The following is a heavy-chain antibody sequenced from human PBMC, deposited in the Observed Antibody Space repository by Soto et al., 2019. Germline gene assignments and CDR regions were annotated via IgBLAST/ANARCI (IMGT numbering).Heavy chain of an antibody. D-gene: IGHD2-8*01. CDR1: GFTFSTCA. CDR3: AIDTYCANGVCYKFDY. V-gene: IGHV3-23*01. Sequence: PGGSLRLSCAASGFTFSTCAITWVRQSPGKGLEWVSGTSGSGVNTYYADSVKGRFTISRDNSKNTLYLQMDSLRAEDTAVYYCAIDTYCANGVCYKFDYWGQGTLVTVSS. J-gene: IGHJ4*02. CDR2: TSGSGVNT.